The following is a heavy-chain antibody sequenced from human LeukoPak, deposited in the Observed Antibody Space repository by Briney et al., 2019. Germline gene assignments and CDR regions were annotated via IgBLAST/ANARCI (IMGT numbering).Heavy chain of an antibody. CDR1: GFTFSSYW. J-gene: IGHJ5*02. V-gene: IGHV3-7*01. CDR2: IKKDGSEK. CDR3: ARGEDFWSGYNWFDP. D-gene: IGHD3-3*01. Sequence: GGSLRLSCAASGFTFSSYWMSWVRQAPGKGLEWGANIKKDGSEKYYMDSVKGRFTNPRDNARNSLDLQMNSLRAEDTAVYYCARGEDFWSGYNWFDPWGQGTLVTVSS.